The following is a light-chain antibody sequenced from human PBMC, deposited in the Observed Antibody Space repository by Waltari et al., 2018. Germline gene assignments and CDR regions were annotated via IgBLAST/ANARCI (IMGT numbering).Light chain of an antibody. Sequence: QSALTQPASVSGSPGQSDTISRTGASSAIWRYDIVSWYQQHPGNAPKLLICDVSKRPSGVSDRFSGSKSGDTASLTISGLQFEDEADYYCCSYAGNYIWVFGGGTRLTVL. CDR3: CSYAGNYIWV. CDR1: SSAIWRYDI. J-gene: IGLJ3*02. V-gene: IGLV2-23*02. CDR2: DVS.